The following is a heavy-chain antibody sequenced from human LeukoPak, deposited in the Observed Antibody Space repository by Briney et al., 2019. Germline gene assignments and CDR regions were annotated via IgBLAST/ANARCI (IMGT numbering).Heavy chain of an antibody. J-gene: IGHJ3*02. CDR1: GGSFSGYY. V-gene: IGHV4-34*01. Sequence: SETLSLTCAVYGGSFSGYYWSWIRQPPGKGLEWIGEINHSGSTNYNLSLKSRVTISVDTSKDQFSLKLSSVTAADTAVYYCARTSPRLDAFDIWGQGTMVTVSS. CDR3: ARTSPRLDAFDI. CDR2: INHSGST. D-gene: IGHD6-25*01.